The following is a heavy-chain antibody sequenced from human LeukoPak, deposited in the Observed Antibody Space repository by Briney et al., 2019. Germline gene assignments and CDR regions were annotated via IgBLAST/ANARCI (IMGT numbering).Heavy chain of an antibody. V-gene: IGHV1-8*01. D-gene: IGHD3-22*01. CDR1: RYTLTSYD. CDR2: MNPNIGRT. Sequence: SVNVSCKPSRYTLTSYDINWVREAAGQGREWMGWMNPNIGRTVFAQTFQGRLTITRDTSISTAYMELSSLRSEDTAVYYCARLSQTPDYYSNGGYYYLGYWGQGTPVTVSS. J-gene: IGHJ4*02. CDR3: ARLSQTPDYYSNGGYYYLGY.